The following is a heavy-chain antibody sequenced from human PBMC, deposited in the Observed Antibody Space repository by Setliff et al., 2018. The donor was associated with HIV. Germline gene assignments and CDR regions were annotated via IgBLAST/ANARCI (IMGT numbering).Heavy chain of an antibody. CDR3: ARGNFIVPGSREFDS. V-gene: IGHV3-74*01. CDR1: GFTVSSNY. J-gene: IGHJ4*02. CDR2: INSDGSTT. Sequence: GGSLRLSCVASGFTVSSNYMSWVRQAPGKGLEWVSRINSDGSTTNYADSVKGRFTIFRDDAKDTLYLQMTSLRAGDTGFYYCARGNFIVPGSREFDSWGQGTLVTVSS. D-gene: IGHD2-2*01.